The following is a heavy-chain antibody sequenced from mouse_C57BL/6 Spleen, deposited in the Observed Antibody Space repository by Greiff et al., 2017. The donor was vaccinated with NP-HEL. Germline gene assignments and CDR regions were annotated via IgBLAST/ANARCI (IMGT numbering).Heavy chain of an antibody. V-gene: IGHV10-1*01. Sequence: EVQLVESGGGLVQPKGSLKLSCAASGFSFNTYAMNWVRQAPGKGLEWVARIRSKSNNYATYYADSVKDRFTISRDDSESMLYLQMNNLKTEDTAMYYCVQDGYYGFAYWGQGTLVTVSA. CDR2: IRSKSNNYAT. CDR1: GFSFNTYA. CDR3: VQDGYYGFAY. J-gene: IGHJ3*01. D-gene: IGHD2-3*01.